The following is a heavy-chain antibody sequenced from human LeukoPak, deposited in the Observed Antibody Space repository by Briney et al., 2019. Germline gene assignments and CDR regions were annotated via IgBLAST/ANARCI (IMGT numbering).Heavy chain of an antibody. J-gene: IGHJ4*02. CDR3: ARDPYNTILYRLAR. D-gene: IGHD3-10*01. Sequence: GGSLSHSCAGSGFAFGTYAMSWVRQAPGMGLEWVSSISANGQATYYADSVEGRFTISRDNSKSTLYLQLNSLRAEDTATYYCARDPYNTILYRLARCGQGTLVSVSS. CDR2: ISANGQAT. V-gene: IGHV3-23*01. CDR1: GFAFGTYA.